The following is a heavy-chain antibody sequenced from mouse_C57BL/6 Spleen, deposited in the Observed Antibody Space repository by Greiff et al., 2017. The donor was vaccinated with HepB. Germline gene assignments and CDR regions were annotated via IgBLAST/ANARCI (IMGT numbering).Heavy chain of an antibody. Sequence: EVQLVESGGGLVKPGGSLKLSCAASGFTFSDYGMHWVRQAPEKGLEWVAYISSGRSTIYYADTVKGRFTISRDNAKNTLFLQMTSLRSEDTAMYDCARDGDYAMDYLGQGTSVTVSS. CDR1: GFTFSDYG. V-gene: IGHV5-17*01. CDR2: ISSGRSTI. D-gene: IGHD2-3*01. CDR3: ARDGDYAMDY. J-gene: IGHJ4*01.